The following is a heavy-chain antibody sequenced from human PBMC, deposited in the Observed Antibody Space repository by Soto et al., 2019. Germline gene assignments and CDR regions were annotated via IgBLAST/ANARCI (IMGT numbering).Heavy chain of an antibody. D-gene: IGHD6-19*01. Sequence: QVHLVESGGGVVQPGKSLRLSCAASGFTFAGYGMHWVRQAPGKGLEWVAVIWNDGNKKYYADSVKGRFTISRDNSQNTLYLQMDSLRVEDMAVYSCARVNGDGWGIFDSWGPGTLVTVSS. V-gene: IGHV3-33*01. CDR1: GFTFAGYG. CDR2: IWNDGNKK. CDR3: ARVNGDGWGIFDS. J-gene: IGHJ4*02.